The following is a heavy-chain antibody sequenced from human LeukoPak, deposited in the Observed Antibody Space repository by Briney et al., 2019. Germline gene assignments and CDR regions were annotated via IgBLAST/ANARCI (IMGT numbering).Heavy chain of an antibody. V-gene: IGHV3-53*01. CDR3: IVFSDSNH. CDR2: IHTSGDT. CDR1: GLTGSHNY. Sequence: PGGSLRLSCAASGLTGSHNYVSWVRQAPGKGLEWVSAIHTSGDTCYADSVKGRFTISRDTSKNTLYLQINSLRVEDTAVYYCIVFSDSNHWGQGTLVTVSS. D-gene: IGHD2-21*02. J-gene: IGHJ5*02.